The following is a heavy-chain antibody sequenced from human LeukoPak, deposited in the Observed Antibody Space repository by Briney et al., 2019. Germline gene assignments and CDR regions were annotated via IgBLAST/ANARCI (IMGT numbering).Heavy chain of an antibody. J-gene: IGHJ4*02. CDR1: GFTFSSYA. D-gene: IGHD2-2*01. CDR2: ISGSGGST. V-gene: IGHV3-23*01. CDR3: AKVPHRLLGVVVPAAMLRDFDY. Sequence: PGGSLRLSCAASGFTFSSYAMSWVRQAPGKGLEWVSAISGSGGSTYYADPVKGRFTISRDNSKNTLYLQMNSLRAEDTAVYYCAKVPHRLLGVVVPAAMLRDFDYWGQGTLVTVSS.